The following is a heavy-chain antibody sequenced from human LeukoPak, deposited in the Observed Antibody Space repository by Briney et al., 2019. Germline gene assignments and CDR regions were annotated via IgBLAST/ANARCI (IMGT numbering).Heavy chain of an antibody. Sequence: SEALSLTCTVSGGSISSYYWSWIRQPPGKGLEWIGYIYYSGSTNYNPSLKSRVTISVDTSKNQFSLKLSSVTAADTAVYYCARIGYCTNGLCSDYFDYWGQGTLVTVSS. CDR3: ARIGYCTNGLCSDYFDY. D-gene: IGHD2-8*01. V-gene: IGHV4-59*01. J-gene: IGHJ4*02. CDR1: GGSISSYY. CDR2: IYYSGST.